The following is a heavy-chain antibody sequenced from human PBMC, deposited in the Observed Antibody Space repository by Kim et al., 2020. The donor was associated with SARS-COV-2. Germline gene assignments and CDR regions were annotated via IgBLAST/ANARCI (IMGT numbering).Heavy chain of an antibody. CDR3: ARSALRAGANMRVVVSYSFCGLDV. V-gene: IGHV1-69*13. CDR1: GGIFSNYA. J-gene: IGHJ6*02. Sequence: SVKVSCKTSGGIFSNYAFSWVRQAPGQGLEWMGGIIPMYDVANYAQKFRGRVTITADDSTSTAYMELSSLRSEDTAMYFCARSALRAGANMRVVVSYSFCGLDVWGPGTPLTVSS. D-gene: IGHD3-22*01. CDR2: IIPMYDVA.